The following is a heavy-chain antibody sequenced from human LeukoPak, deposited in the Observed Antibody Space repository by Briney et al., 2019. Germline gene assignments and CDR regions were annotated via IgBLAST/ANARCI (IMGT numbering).Heavy chain of an antibody. CDR2: ISGSGSST. J-gene: IGHJ4*02. V-gene: IGHV3-23*01. D-gene: IGHD2-15*01. CDR3: ARVPSDIVVVEPATPDF. Sequence: PGGSLRLSCAPSGFTFSSYAMSWVRQPPGKGLEWVSTISGSGSSTYYADSVKGRFTISRDNAKNSLYLQMNSLRAEDTAVYYCARVPSDIVVVEPATPDFWGQGTLVTVSS. CDR1: GFTFSSYA.